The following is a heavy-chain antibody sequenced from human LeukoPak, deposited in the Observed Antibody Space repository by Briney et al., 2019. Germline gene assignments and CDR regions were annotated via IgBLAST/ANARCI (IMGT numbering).Heavy chain of an antibody. V-gene: IGHV4-4*07. CDR2: IHISGST. CDR3: GGSRDGYIDY. D-gene: IGHD5-24*01. J-gene: IGHJ4*02. CDR1: DDSISSYY. Sequence: SETLSLTCSVSDDSISSYYWSWVRQPAGKGLEWIGRIHISGSTNYNPSLRSRVTMSLATSKNQFSLKLSSVTAADTAVYYCGGSRDGYIDYWGQGTLVTVS.